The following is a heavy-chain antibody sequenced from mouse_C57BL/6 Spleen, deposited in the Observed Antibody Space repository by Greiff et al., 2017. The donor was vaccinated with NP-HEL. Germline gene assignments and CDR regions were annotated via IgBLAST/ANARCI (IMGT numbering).Heavy chain of an antibody. V-gene: IGHV1-50*01. CDR3: ARCTTVVATYWYFDV. CDR1: GYTFTSYW. D-gene: IGHD1-1*01. J-gene: IGHJ1*03. Sequence: VQLQQPGAELVKPGASVKLSCKASGYTFTSYWMQWVKQRPGQGLAWIGEIDPSDSYTNYNQKFKGKATLTVDTSSSTAYMQLSSLTSEDSAVYYCARCTTVVATYWYFDVWGTGTTVTVSS. CDR2: IDPSDSYT.